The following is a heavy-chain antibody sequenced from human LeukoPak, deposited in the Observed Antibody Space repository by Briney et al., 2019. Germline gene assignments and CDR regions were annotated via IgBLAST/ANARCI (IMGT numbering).Heavy chain of an antibody. J-gene: IGHJ6*02. D-gene: IGHD6-13*01. Sequence: GGSLRLSCTASGFTFGDYAVSWVRRAPGRGLEWVGLIRRRAFGETADYAASVKGRFTISRDDSKSIAYLQMNSLKTEDTAVYYCTREGAAAAYGMDVWGQGATVTVSS. CDR2: IRRRAFGETA. CDR1: GFTFGDYA. V-gene: IGHV3-49*04. CDR3: TREGAAAAYGMDV.